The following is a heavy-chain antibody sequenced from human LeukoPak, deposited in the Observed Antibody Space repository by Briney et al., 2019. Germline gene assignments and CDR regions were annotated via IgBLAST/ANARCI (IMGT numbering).Heavy chain of an antibody. J-gene: IGHJ4*02. CDR3: ARSGYSYGYDFDY. Sequence: GASVKVSCKASEGTFSSYAISWVRQAPGQGLEWMGGIIPIFGTANYAQKFQGRVTITADKSTSTAYMELSSLRSEDTAVYYCARSGYSYGYDFDYWGQGTLVTVSS. D-gene: IGHD5-18*01. CDR1: EGTFSSYA. V-gene: IGHV1-69*06. CDR2: IIPIFGTA.